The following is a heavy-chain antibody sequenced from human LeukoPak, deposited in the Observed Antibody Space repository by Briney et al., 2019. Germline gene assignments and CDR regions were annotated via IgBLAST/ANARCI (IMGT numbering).Heavy chain of an antibody. CDR3: WELMYFDFLSGHNSQTNWFDP. Sequence: NRGRSLRLSCAASGFTFSSYSMNWVRQAPGKGLEWVSSISSSSSYIYYADSVKGRFTISRDNAKNSLYLQMNSLRAEDTAVYYLWELMYFDFLSGHNSQTNWFDPWGQGTLVTVSS. V-gene: IGHV3-21*01. CDR1: GFTFSSYS. CDR2: ISSSSSYI. D-gene: IGHD3-3*01. J-gene: IGHJ5*02.